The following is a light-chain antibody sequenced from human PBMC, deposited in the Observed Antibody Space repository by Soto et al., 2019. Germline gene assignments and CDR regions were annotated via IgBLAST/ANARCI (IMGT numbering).Light chain of an antibody. CDR1: QSISTW. V-gene: IGKV1-5*03. CDR2: KAS. Sequence: DIQMTQSPSTLSASVGDRVTITCRASQSISTWLAWYQQELGKAPKLLIHKASSLQSGVPSRFSGSGSGTDFTLTISSLHPDDFAVYYCQQRSEWRTFGQGTKVDIK. J-gene: IGKJ1*01. CDR3: QQRSEWRT.